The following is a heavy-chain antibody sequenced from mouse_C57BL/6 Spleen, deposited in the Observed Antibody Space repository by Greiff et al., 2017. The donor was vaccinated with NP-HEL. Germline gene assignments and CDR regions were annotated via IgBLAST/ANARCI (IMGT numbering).Heavy chain of an antibody. CDR1: GYTFTSYW. V-gene: IGHV1-69*01. CDR3: ARGGYYSNYVAY. CDR2: IDPSDSYP. J-gene: IGHJ3*01. D-gene: IGHD2-5*01. Sequence: QVQLQQPGAELVMPGASVKLSCKASGYTFTSYWMHWVKQRPGQGLEWIGEIDPSDSYPNYNQKFKGKSTLTVDKSSSTAYMQLSSLTSEDSAVYYCARGGYYSNYVAYWGQGTLVTVSA.